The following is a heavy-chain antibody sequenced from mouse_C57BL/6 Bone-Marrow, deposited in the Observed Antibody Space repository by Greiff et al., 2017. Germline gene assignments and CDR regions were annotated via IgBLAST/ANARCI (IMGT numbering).Heavy chain of an antibody. D-gene: IGHD2-4*01. V-gene: IGHV5-9-1*02. CDR2: ISSGGDYI. CDR3: TRVGNDYDDYAMDY. Sequence: EVKLVESGEGLVKPGGSLKLSCAASGFTFSSYAMSWVRQTPEKRLEWVAYISSGGDYIYYADTVKGRFTISRDNARNTLYLQMSSLKSEDTAMYYCTRVGNDYDDYAMDYWGQGTSVTVSS. J-gene: IGHJ4*01. CDR1: GFTFSSYA.